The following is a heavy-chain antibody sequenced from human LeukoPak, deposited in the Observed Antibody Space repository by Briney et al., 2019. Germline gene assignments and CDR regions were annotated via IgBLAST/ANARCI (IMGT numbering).Heavy chain of an antibody. CDR2: ISAYNGNT. CDR1: GYTFTSYG. CDR3: ARDNGGYCDYFDY. V-gene: IGHV1-18*01. D-gene: IGHD2-8*01. J-gene: IGHJ4*02. Sequence: GASVKVSCKASGYTFTSYGISWVRQAPGQGLEWMGWISAYNGNTNYAQKLQGRVTMTTDTSTSTVYMELRSLRSDDTAVYYCARDNGGYCDYFDYWGQGTLVTVSS.